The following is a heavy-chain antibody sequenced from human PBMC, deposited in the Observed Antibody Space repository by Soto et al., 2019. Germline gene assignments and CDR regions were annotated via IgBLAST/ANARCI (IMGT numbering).Heavy chain of an antibody. CDR3: ARDDDYEANAIDL. V-gene: IGHV3-33*01. CDR1: GFTFSRYG. Sequence: QVQLVESGGGVVQPGRSLRLSCVASGFTFSRYGMHWVRQAPGKGLEWVAVIWNDGSKQVYDDSVKGRFTISRDNSKNKLYLEMDSLRDEDTSVYYCARDDDYEANAIDLWGQGTLVTVS. J-gene: IGHJ5*02. D-gene: IGHD4-17*01. CDR2: IWNDGSKQ.